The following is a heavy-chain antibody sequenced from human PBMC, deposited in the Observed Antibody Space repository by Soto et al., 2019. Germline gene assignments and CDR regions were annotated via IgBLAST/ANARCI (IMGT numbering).Heavy chain of an antibody. CDR1: GYPFSQYN. J-gene: IGHJ4*02. CDR3: ARDGAALAEHLDC. Sequence: QVQLVQSGAEVKEPGASVKVSCRASGYPFSQYNMHWVRQAPGQRLEWMAWMRVENGNTKYSQKFEGRVTVTRDTSANTAYMELSGLISEDTAVYYCARDGAALAEHLDCWGQGTLVTVSS. D-gene: IGHD6-19*01. CDR2: MRVENGNT. V-gene: IGHV1-3*01.